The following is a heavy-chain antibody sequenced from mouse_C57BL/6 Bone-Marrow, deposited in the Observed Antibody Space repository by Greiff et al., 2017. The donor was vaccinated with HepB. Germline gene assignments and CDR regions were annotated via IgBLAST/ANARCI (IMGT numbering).Heavy chain of an antibody. J-gene: IGHJ2*01. Sequence: VQLQQSGAELVRPGASVKLSCTASGFNIKDDYMHWVKQRPEQGLEWIGWIDPENGDTEYASKFKGKATITADTSSNTDYLQLSSLTSEDTTVYYGTTDYYGSSYVGYWGQGTALTVSS. CDR2: IDPENGDT. CDR3: TTDYYGSSYVGY. CDR1: GFNIKDDY. V-gene: IGHV14-4*01. D-gene: IGHD1-1*01.